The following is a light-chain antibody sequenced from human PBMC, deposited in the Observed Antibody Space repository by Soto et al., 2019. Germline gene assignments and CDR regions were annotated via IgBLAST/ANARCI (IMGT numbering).Light chain of an antibody. V-gene: IGLV1-40*01. CDR1: SSNIGAGYD. Sequence: QSVLTQPPSVSGAPGQRVTISCTGSSSNIGAGYDVHWYQQLPGTAPKLLIYGFNKRPSGVPDRFSGSKSVTSASLAITGLQAEDEADYYCQSYDSSLSGYVFGTGTKVTVL. CDR3: QSYDSSLSGYV. CDR2: GFN. J-gene: IGLJ1*01.